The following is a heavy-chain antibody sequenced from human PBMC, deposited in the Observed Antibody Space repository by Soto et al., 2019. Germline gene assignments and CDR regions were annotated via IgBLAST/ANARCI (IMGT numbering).Heavy chain of an antibody. CDR3: ARGSYGSGSYFHASFDL. Sequence: QVQLQESGPGLVEPSQTLSLTCSLSGDSMSSSGFYWSWIRQRPGMGLEWIGYIYHTGSTKYSPSLKILLSLSIVPSETHFSLRLSSLTAADTAVYYCARGSYGSGSYFHASFDLWGQGTLVTVSS. CDR2: IYHTGST. CDR1: GDSMSSSGFY. V-gene: IGHV4-31*01. J-gene: IGHJ4*02. D-gene: IGHD3-10*01.